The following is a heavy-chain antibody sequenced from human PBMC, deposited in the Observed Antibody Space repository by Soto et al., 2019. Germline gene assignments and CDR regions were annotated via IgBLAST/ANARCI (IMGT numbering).Heavy chain of an antibody. J-gene: IGHJ5*02. CDR1: GYAFTSYA. CDR3: ASALQLGPTVKSSFNWFDP. CDR2: INAGNGNT. D-gene: IGHD4-17*01. V-gene: IGHV1-3*01. Sequence: AASVKVSFKASGYAFTSYAMHWVRQAPGQRLEWMGWINAGNGNTKYSQKFQGRVTITRDTSASTAYMELSSLRSEDTAVYYCASALQLGPTVKSSFNWFDPWGQGTLVTVSS.